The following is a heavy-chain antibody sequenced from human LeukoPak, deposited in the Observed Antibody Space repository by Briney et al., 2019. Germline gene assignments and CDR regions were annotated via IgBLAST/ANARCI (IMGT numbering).Heavy chain of an antibody. V-gene: IGHV3-21*05. Sequence: PGGSLRLSCVASGFTFKSYSMNWVRQAPGKGLEWVSFITSTSSDLFYSDSVKGRFTVSRDNARNSLYLQMYSLTAEDTAVYYCARAAGHYFDYWGQGSLVTVSS. CDR1: GFTFKSYS. D-gene: IGHD3-10*01. CDR3: ARAAGHYFDY. CDR2: ITSTSSDL. J-gene: IGHJ4*02.